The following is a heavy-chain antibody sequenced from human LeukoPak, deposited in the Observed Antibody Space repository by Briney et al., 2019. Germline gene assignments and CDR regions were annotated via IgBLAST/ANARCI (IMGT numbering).Heavy chain of an antibody. CDR3: ASVTSTYYYYYMDV. CDR2: IYYSGST. CDR1: GGSISSSSYY. V-gene: IGHV4-39*07. D-gene: IGHD3-16*01. Sequence: SETLSHTCNVSGGSISSSSYYWGWIRQPPGKGLEWIGSIYYSGSTYYNPSLKSRVTISVDTSKSEFSLKLSSVTAADTAVYYCASVTSTYYYYYMDVWGKGTTVTVSS. J-gene: IGHJ6*03.